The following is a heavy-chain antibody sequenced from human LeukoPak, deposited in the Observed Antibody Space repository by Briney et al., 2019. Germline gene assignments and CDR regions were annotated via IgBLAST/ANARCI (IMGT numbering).Heavy chain of an antibody. V-gene: IGHV4-34*01. CDR3: AGTYCSGGSCYEGYYFDY. D-gene: IGHD2-15*01. J-gene: IGHJ4*02. CDR1: GGSFSGYY. Sequence: PSETLSLTCAVYGGSFSGYYWSWIRQPPGKGLEWIGEINHSGSTNYNPSLKSRVTISVNTSKNQFSLKLSSVTAADTAVYYCAGTYCSGGSCYEGYYFDYWGKGTLVTVSS. CDR2: INHSGST.